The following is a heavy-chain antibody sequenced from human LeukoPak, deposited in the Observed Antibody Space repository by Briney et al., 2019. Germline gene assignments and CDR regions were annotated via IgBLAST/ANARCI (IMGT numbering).Heavy chain of an antibody. D-gene: IGHD3-3*01. Sequence: AGGSLRLSCAASGLTFSRYSMTWVRQAPGKGLEWVSYISSSGSGTHYADSVKGRFTVSRDNGKISLYLQMSSLRAEDTALYYCTTAETILDAWGQGTLVTVSS. CDR2: ISSSGSGT. J-gene: IGHJ5*02. CDR1: GLTFSRYS. V-gene: IGHV3-48*01. CDR3: TTAETILDA.